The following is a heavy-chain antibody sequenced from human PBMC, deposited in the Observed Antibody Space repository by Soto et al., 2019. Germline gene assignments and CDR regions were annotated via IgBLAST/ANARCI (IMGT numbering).Heavy chain of an antibody. CDR2: ITGSSDTI. Sequence: GGSLRLSCAASGFSFTTYPMNWVRQAPGKGLEWIAYITGSSDTIYYADSVKGRFTISRDSAKSSLYLQMNSLRDEDTAVYYCARVDNGNTGADYWGQGTLVTVSS. CDR3: ARVDNGNTGADY. J-gene: IGHJ4*02. V-gene: IGHV3-48*02. CDR1: GFSFTTYP. D-gene: IGHD2-8*01.